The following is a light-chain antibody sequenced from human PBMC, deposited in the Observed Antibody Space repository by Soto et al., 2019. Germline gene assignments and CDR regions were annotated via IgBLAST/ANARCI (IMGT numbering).Light chain of an antibody. CDR3: AAWDDSLSGLYV. J-gene: IGLJ1*01. CDR2: RNN. CDR1: SSNIGSNY. V-gene: IGLV1-47*01. Sequence: QSVLTQPPSASGTPGQRVTISCSGRSSNIGSNYVYWYQQLPGTAPKLLIYRNNQRPAGVPDRFSGSKSGTSASLAISGLRAEDEAYYYCAAWDDSLSGLYVFGTGTKLTVL.